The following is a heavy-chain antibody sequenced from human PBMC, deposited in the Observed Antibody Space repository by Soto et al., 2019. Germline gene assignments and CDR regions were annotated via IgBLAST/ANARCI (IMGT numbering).Heavy chain of an antibody. V-gene: IGHV1-69*01. CDR1: GCTFSSYA. CDR3: AREGRHFDY. Sequence: QVQLVQSGAEVQRPGSSVKVSCKASGCTFSSYAISWVRQAPGQGLEWVGAINPIFAIPHYAQKFQGRVTITADESTSTVYMELTGLSSDDTAVYFCAREGRHFDYWGQGTLVTVSS. CDR2: INPIFAIP. J-gene: IGHJ4*02.